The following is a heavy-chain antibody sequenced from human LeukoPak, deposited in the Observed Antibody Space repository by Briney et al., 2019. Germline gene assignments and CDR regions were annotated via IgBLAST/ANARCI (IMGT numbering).Heavy chain of an antibody. V-gene: IGHV1-2*02. J-gene: IGHJ4*02. CDR1: GYTFTGFY. CDR2: INPNSGGT. Sequence: ASVNVSYKASGYTFTGFYMHWVRQAPGQGLEWMGWINPNSGGTNYAQKFQGRVTMTRDTSISTAYMELSRLRSDDTAVYYCARVEQQLGSSSSLFDYWGQGTLVTVSS. D-gene: IGHD6-13*01. CDR3: ARVEQQLGSSSSLFDY.